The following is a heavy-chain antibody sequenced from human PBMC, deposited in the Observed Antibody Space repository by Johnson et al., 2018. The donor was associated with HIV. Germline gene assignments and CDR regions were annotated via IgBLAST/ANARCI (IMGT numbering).Heavy chain of an antibody. J-gene: IGHJ3*02. Sequence: VLLVESGGGLVQPGRSLRLSCSASGFTFDDYAMHWVRQAPGKGLEWVSGINWNGGSTGYADSVKGRFTISRDNAKNSLYLQMNSLRAEDTALYYCARDIPQADAFDIWGQGTMVTVSS. CDR1: GFTFDDYA. CDR2: INWNGGST. V-gene: IGHV3-9*01. CDR3: ARDIPQADAFDI.